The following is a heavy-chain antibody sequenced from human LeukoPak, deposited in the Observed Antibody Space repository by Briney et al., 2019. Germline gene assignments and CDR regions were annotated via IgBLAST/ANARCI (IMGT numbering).Heavy chain of an antibody. CDR3: ARAPNLGGVVPAALDY. J-gene: IGHJ4*02. D-gene: IGHD2-2*01. CDR2: IKQDGSEK. Sequence: GGSLRLSCAASGFTLSSYWMSWVRQAPGKGLEWVANIKQDGSEKYYVDSVKGRFTISRDNAKNSLYLQMNSLRAEDTAVYYCARAPNLGGVVPAALDYWGQGTLVTVSS. V-gene: IGHV3-7*01. CDR1: GFTLSSYW.